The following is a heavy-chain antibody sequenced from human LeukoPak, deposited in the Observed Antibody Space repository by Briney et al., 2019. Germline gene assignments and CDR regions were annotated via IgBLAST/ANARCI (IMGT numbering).Heavy chain of an antibody. CDR3: AKLSFDYYDSSGYQSY. CDR1: GFTFSSCA. D-gene: IGHD3-22*01. J-gene: IGHJ4*02. V-gene: IGHV3-23*01. Sequence: PGGSLRLSCAASGFTFSSCAMSWVRQAPGKGLEWVSAISGSGGSTYYADSVKGRFTISRDNSKNTLYLQMNSLRAEDTAVYYCAKLSFDYYDSSGYQSYWGQGTLVTVSS. CDR2: ISGSGGST.